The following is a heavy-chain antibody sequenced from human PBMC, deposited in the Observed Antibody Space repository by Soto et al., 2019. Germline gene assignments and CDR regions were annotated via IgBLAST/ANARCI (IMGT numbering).Heavy chain of an antibody. V-gene: IGHV4-61*01. CDR1: GGSVSSGRYY. D-gene: IGHD3-10*01. CDR3: AREDGWRVGSSAYRKCYFDY. CDR2: IPYRGSA. Sequence: QVQLQESGPGLVTPSETLSLTCSVSGGSVSSGRYYCRWIRQPPGKGLEWVGSIPYRGSANYNPCLKRLDRVSIDASSIPCSLMLTSLTAAYTAVYYCAREDGWRVGSSAYRKCYFDYWGQGALVTVSS. J-gene: IGHJ4*02.